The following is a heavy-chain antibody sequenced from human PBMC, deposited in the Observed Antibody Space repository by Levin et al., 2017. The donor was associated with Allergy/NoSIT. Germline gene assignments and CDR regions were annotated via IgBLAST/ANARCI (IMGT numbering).Heavy chain of an antibody. Sequence: GGSLRLSCAASGFTFSSYEMNWVRQAPGKGLEWVSYISGSGSTIFYADSVRGRFTISRDNAKNSLYLQMNGLRAEDTAVYYCAREDSSSRDMDVWGRGTTVTVSS. J-gene: IGHJ6*03. CDR2: ISGSGSTI. V-gene: IGHV3-48*03. D-gene: IGHD6-6*01. CDR3: AREDSSSRDMDV. CDR1: GFTFSSYE.